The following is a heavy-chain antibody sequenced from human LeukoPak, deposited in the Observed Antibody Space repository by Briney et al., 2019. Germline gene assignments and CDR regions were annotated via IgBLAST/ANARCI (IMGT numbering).Heavy chain of an antibody. CDR1: GFTFSSYS. Sequence: KSGGSLRLSCAASGFTFSSYSMNWVRQAPGKGLEWVSSISSSSSYIYYADSVKGRFTISRDNAKNSLYLQMNSLRAEDTAVYYCARDPEGGGWYVSEVYYFDYWGQGTLVTVSS. D-gene: IGHD6-19*01. V-gene: IGHV3-21*01. CDR2: ISSSSSYI. CDR3: ARDPEGGGWYVSEVYYFDY. J-gene: IGHJ4*02.